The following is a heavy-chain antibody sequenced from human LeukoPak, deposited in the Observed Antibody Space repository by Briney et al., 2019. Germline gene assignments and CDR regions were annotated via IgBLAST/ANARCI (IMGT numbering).Heavy chain of an antibody. CDR1: GFTFNSFA. Sequence: GGSLRLSCAASGFTFNSFAMNWFRQAPGKGLEWVQSIRGSDGSSHYADFVKGRFTISRDNSKNTLHLQMNSLRAEDTAVYYCAKSLGVGGYTRYKGFDQWGQGTLVTVSS. CDR3: AKSLGVGGYTRYKGFDQ. CDR2: IRGSDGSS. V-gene: IGHV3-23*01. D-gene: IGHD3-16*02. J-gene: IGHJ4*02.